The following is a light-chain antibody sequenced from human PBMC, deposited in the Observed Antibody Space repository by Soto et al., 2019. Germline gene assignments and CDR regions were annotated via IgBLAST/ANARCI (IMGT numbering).Light chain of an antibody. CDR1: QSVSSNY. CDR2: GAS. CDR3: QQYDTSPRT. V-gene: IGKV3-20*01. J-gene: IGKJ1*01. Sequence: EVMFTQSPGTLSLSPGERATLSCRASQSVSSNYLAWYQQKSGQAPRLLIYGASNRATGIPDRFSGSGSGAGFTLTIRSLEREDCAVYYCQQYDTSPRTFGQGTKVEFK.